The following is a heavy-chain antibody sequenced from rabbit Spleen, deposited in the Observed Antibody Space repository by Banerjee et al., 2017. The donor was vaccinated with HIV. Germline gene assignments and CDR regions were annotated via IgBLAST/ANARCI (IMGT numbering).Heavy chain of an antibody. D-gene: IGHD8-1*01. CDR2: IYIVSGST. V-gene: IGHV1S45*01. CDR3: AKGSSYYRTNL. CDR1: GIDFSSSYY. J-gene: IGHJ4*01. Sequence: QEQLEESGGGLVQPEGSLTLTCKASGIDFSSSYYIYWVRQAPGKGLEWIGCIYIVSGSTDYATWAKGRFTISKTSPTTVTLQMNTLTAADTATYFCAKGSSYYRTNLWGQGTLVTVS.